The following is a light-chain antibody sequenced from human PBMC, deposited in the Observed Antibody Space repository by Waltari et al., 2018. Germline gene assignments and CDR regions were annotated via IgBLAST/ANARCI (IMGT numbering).Light chain of an antibody. CDR3: GTWDSSLNGGL. CDR2: NNS. J-gene: IGLJ2*01. Sequence: SVLTQPPSVAAAPGQQVTLSCSRHSPNIGKHYVAWYQQFPGTAPKLLIYNNSDRPSGIPHRFSGSKSGTTATLGITGLQTGDEADYYCGTWDSSLNGGLFGGGTKVTVL. V-gene: IGLV1-51*01. CDR1: SPNIGKHY.